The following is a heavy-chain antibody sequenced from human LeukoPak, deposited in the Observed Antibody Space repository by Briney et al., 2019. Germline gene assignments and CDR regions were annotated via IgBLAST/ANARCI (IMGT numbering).Heavy chain of an antibody. CDR2: IYYSGST. CDR3: AREVSSYYDFWSGPTQGAFDI. Sequence: PSETLSLTCTVSGGSISSGGYYWSWIRQHPGKGLEWIGYIYYSGSTYYNPSLKSRVTISVDTSKNQFSLKLSSVTAADTAVYYCAREVSSYYDFWSGPTQGAFDIWGQGTMVTVSS. CDR1: GGSISSGGYY. V-gene: IGHV4-31*03. D-gene: IGHD3-3*01. J-gene: IGHJ3*02.